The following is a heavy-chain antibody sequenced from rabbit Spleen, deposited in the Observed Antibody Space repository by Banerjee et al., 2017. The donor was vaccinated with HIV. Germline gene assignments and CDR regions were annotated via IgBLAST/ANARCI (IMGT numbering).Heavy chain of an antibody. J-gene: IGHJ4*01. CDR1: GFTLSSYY. CDR2: IDPVFGIT. D-gene: IGHD8-1*01. Sequence: QLVESGGGLVQPGGSLKLSCKASGFTLSSYYMNWVHQAPGKGLEWIGYIDPVFGITYYANWVNGRFSISRENAQNTVFLQMTSLTAADTATYFCARDGAGGSYFALWGQGTLVTVS. CDR3: ARDGAGGSYFAL. V-gene: IGHV1S7*01.